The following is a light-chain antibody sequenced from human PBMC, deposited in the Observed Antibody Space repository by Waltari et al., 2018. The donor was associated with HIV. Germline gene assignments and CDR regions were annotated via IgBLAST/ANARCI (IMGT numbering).Light chain of an antibody. J-gene: IGKJ5*01. CDR2: GAT. V-gene: IGKV3-15*01. CDR3: QQYNKGPLGIT. Sequence: EIVMTQSPATLSVSPGGRATLFCRASQSLSSNLAWYQQKPGQGPRLLIYGATTRATGFPARFGGSGSGTEFTLTISSLQSEDFGVYYCQQYNKGPLGITFGQGTRLEI. CDR1: QSLSSN.